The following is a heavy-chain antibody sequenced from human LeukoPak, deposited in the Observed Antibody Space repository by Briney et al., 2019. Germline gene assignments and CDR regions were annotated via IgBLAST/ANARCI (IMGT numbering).Heavy chain of an antibody. D-gene: IGHD1-26*01. V-gene: IGHV1-2*02. Sequence: GASVKVSCKTSGYTFSNFGINWVRQAPGQGLEWMGWINPNSGGTNYAQKFQGRVTMTRDTSISTAYMELNRLKSDDTAVYYCGRVDSGTYTAFDYWGQGTLVTVSS. CDR3: GRVDSGTYTAFDY. CDR1: GYTFSNFG. CDR2: INPNSGGT. J-gene: IGHJ4*02.